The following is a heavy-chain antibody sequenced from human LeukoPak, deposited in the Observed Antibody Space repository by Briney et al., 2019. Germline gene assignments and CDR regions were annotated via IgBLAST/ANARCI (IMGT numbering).Heavy chain of an antibody. V-gene: IGHV3-53*01. CDR1: GFTVSSNY. CDR3: ARDAIYYDSSGYYYRGTVDAFDI. Sequence: GGSLRLSCAASGFTVSSNYMSWVRQAPGKGLEWVSVIYGGGSTYYADSVKGRFTISRDNSKNTLYLKMNSLRAEDTAVYYCARDAIYYDSSGYYYRGTVDAFDIWGQGTMVTVSS. CDR2: IYGGGST. J-gene: IGHJ3*02. D-gene: IGHD3-22*01.